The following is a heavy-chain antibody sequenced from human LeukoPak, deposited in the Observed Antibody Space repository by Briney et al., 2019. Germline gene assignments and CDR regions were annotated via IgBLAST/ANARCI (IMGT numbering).Heavy chain of an antibody. CDR2: IIPIFGTA. CDR3: ASLPAATSYYFDY. D-gene: IGHD2-2*01. V-gene: IGHV1-69*13. CDR1: GGTSSSYA. J-gene: IGHJ4*02. Sequence: ASVKVSCKASGGTSSSYAISWVRQAPGQGLEWMGGIIPIFGTANYAQKFQGRVTITADESTSTAYMELSSLRSEDTAVYYCASLPAATSYYFDYWGQGTLVTVSS.